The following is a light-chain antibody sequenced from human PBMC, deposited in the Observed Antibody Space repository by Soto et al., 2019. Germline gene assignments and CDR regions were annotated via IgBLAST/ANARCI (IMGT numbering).Light chain of an antibody. CDR1: QSVSSSY. V-gene: IGKV3-20*01. Sequence: EIVLTQSPGTLSLSPGERATLSCRASQSVSSSYLAWYQQKPGQAPRRLIFGASSRATGIPDRFSGSGSGTDFTLTISRLEPEDFAVYYCKQYGSPPYTFGQGTKLEIK. J-gene: IGKJ2*01. CDR3: KQYGSPPYT. CDR2: GAS.